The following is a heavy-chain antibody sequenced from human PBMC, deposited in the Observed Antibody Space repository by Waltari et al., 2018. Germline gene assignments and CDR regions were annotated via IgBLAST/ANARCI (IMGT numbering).Heavy chain of an antibody. J-gene: IGHJ3*02. Sequence: EVQLVESGGGLIQPGGSLRLSCAASGFTVSSNYMSWVRQAPGKGLEWVSVIYSGGSTYYADSVKGRFTISRDNSKNTLYLQMNSLRAEDTAVYYCARDLRRWGIAVAGIWGQGTMVTVSS. CDR1: GFTVSSNY. CDR2: IYSGGST. CDR3: ARDLRRWGIAVAGI. V-gene: IGHV3-66*03. D-gene: IGHD6-19*01.